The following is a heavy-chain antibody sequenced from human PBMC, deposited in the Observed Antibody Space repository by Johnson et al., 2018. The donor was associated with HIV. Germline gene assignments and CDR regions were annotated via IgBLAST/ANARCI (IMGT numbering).Heavy chain of an antibody. J-gene: IGHJ3*02. Sequence: GGGLVKPGGSLRLSCVASGFTFSDNYMSWIRQAPGKGLEWVSYISTSGSNIYYADSVKGRFTISRDNAKNSLYLQMNSLKTEDTALYYCARVTIFGLSKVDGFDIWGQGTMVTVSS. D-gene: IGHD3/OR15-3a*01. V-gene: IGHV3-11*01. CDR2: ISTSGSNI. CDR3: ARVTIFGLSKVDGFDI. CDR1: GFTFSDNY.